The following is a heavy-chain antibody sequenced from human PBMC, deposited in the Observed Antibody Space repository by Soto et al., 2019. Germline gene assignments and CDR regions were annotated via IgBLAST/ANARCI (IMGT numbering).Heavy chain of an antibody. V-gene: IGHV3-33*01. CDR3: AREQSYYYGSGSYYNDYHYYGMDV. Sequence: PGGSLRLSCAASGFTFSSYVMHWVRQAPGKGLEWVAVIWYDGSNKYYADSVKGRFTISRDNSKNTLYLQMNSLRAEDTAVYYCAREQSYYYGSGSYYNDYHYYGMDVWGQGTTVTV. CDR2: IWYDGSNK. D-gene: IGHD3-10*01. J-gene: IGHJ6*02. CDR1: GFTFSSYV.